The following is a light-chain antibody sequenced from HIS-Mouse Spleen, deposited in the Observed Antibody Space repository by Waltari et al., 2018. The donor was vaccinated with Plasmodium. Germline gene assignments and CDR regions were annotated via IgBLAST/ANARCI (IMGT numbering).Light chain of an antibody. CDR1: QSVSSY. CDR3: QQRSNWLT. J-gene: IGKJ4*01. CDR2: DAS. Sequence: EIVLTQSPATLSLSPGERATVSCRASQSVSSYLAWYQQKPGQAPRPLIYDASNRATGIPARFSGSGSGTDFTLTISSLEPEDFAVYYCQQRSNWLTFGGGTKVEIK. V-gene: IGKV3-11*01.